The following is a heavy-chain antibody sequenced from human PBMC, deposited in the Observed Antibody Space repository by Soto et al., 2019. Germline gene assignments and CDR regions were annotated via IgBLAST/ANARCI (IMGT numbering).Heavy chain of an antibody. J-gene: IGHJ4*02. CDR2: ISSSSSTI. Sequence: GGSLRLSCAASGFTFSSYSMNWVRQAPGKGLEWVSYISSSSSTIYYADSVKGRFTISRDNAKNSLYLQMNSLRAEDTAVYYCARDATIVVPAAGYFDYWGQGTLVTVSS. D-gene: IGHD2-2*01. CDR3: ARDATIVVPAAGYFDY. CDR1: GFTFSSYS. V-gene: IGHV3-48*01.